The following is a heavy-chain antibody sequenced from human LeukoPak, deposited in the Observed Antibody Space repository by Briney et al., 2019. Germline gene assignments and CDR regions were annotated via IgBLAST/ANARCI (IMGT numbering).Heavy chain of an antibody. CDR1: GFTFSSYA. CDR2: ISGNGGST. V-gene: IGHV3-23*01. Sequence: GGSLRLSCAASGFTFSSYAMTWVRQAPGKGLEWVSGISGNGGSTYYADSVKGRFTISRDNSKNTLYLLMNSLRAEDTAAYYCAKDRGRYFDWLYDFRGRGTLVTVSS. D-gene: IGHD3-9*01. J-gene: IGHJ4*02. CDR3: AKDRGRYFDWLYDF.